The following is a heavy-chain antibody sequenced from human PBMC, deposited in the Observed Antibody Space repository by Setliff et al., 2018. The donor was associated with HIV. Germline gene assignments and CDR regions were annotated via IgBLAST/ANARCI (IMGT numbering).Heavy chain of an antibody. J-gene: IGHJ4*02. D-gene: IGHD3-16*01. V-gene: IGHV3-23*01. CDR3: TKGGAHDRRKFIDY. CDR2: ISGSGGST. Sequence: PGGSLRLSCAASALTFSNAWMSWVRQAPGKGLEWVSVISGSGGSTYVADSVKGRFTISRDNSENTLYLQMNSLRADDTAVYYCTKGGAHDRRKFIDYWGQGTPVTVSS. CDR1: ALTFSNAW.